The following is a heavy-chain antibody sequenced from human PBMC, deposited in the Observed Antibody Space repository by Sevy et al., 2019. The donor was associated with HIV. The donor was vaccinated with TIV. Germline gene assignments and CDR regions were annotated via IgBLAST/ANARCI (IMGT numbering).Heavy chain of an antibody. D-gene: IGHD3-22*01. CDR2: INPNSGGT. CDR3: ARAYYYDSSAYYFDH. CDR1: GYTITAYY. Sequence: ASVKVSCKASGYTITAYYVHWVRQAPGQGLEWMGRINPNSGGTNYAQKFQGRVTMTRDTSISTAYMELSGLRYDDTAVYHCARAYYYDSSAYYFDHWGQGTLVTVSS. J-gene: IGHJ4*02. V-gene: IGHV1-2*06.